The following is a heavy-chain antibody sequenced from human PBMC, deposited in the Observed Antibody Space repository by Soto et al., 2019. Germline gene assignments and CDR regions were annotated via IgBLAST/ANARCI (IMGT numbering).Heavy chain of an antibody. J-gene: IGHJ4*02. CDR3: AKDRVGTGTSFDY. CDR1: GFTFDDYA. V-gene: IGHV3-9*01. CDR2: ISWNSGSI. Sequence: GGSLRLSCAASGFTFDDYAMHWVRQAPGKGLEWVSGISWNSGSIDYADSVKGRFTISRDNAKNSLYLQMNSLSSEDTALYYFAKDRVGTGTSFDYWGQGTLVTVSS. D-gene: IGHD3-10*01.